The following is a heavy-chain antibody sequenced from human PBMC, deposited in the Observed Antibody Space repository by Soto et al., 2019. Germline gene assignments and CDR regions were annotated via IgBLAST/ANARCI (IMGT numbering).Heavy chain of an antibody. CDR2: IIIASGQT. V-gene: IGHV1-58*01. J-gene: IGHJ3*02. D-gene: IGHD2-21*02. CDR1: GFTFSNSA. Sequence: GASVKVSCKTSGFTFSNSAVQWVRQARGQRLEWIGWIIIASGQTNYAQNLQERITITRDMSTSTAYMELSSLRSEDTAIYYCAGELSNDCHCCSLNIWGQGTMVTVSS. CDR3: AGELSNDCHCCSLNI.